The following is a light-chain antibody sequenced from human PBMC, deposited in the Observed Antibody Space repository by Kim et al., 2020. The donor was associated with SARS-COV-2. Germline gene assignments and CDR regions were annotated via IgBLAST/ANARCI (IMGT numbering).Light chain of an antibody. J-gene: IGKJ2*01. CDR2: AAS. V-gene: IGKV1-16*02. CDR1: QGIDNY. Sequence: ASVGDRVTITCRASQGIDNYLAWFQQKPGEAPKSLIDAASILQSGVPSKFSGSGSGTDFTLTISSLQPEDFATYYCLQYNGYPYTFGLGTKVDIK. CDR3: LQYNGYPYT.